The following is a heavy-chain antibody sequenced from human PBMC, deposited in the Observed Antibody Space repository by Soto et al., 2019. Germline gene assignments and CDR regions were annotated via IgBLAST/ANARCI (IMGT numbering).Heavy chain of an antibody. D-gene: IGHD1-1*01. CDR2: ISAHNGNT. Sequence: QVHLVQSGAEVKKPGASVKVSCKASGYTFTSYGITWVRQAPGQGLEWMGWISAHNGNTDYAQKLQGRVIVTRDTSTSAAYMGLRSQRSDDTAVYYGARGRYGDYWGQGALVTVSS. CDR1: GYTFTSYG. J-gene: IGHJ4*02. V-gene: IGHV1-18*01. CDR3: ARGRYGDY.